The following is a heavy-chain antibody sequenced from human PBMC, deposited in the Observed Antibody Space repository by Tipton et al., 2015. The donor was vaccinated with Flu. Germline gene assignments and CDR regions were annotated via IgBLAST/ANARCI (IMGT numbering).Heavy chain of an antibody. CDR3: ARARPTIRMAVDYFDY. V-gene: IGHV4-39*07. Sequence: TLSLTCTVSGGSISSSSYYWGWIRQPPGKGLEWIGSIYYSGSTYYNPSLKSRVTISVDTSKNQFSLKLSSVTAADTAVYYCARARPTIRMAVDYFDYWGQGTLVTVSS. J-gene: IGHJ4*02. CDR1: GGSISSSSYY. CDR2: IYYSGST. D-gene: IGHD2-21*01.